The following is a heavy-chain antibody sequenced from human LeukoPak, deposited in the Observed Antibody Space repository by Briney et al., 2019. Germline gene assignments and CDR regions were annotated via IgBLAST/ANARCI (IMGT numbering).Heavy chain of an antibody. CDR2: IYLDDGK. CDR3: AHSWVTTVDY. Sequence: SGPTLVNPTQTLTLTCTFSGFSLSTSGVGVGWIRQPPGKALEWLALIYLDDGKRYSPSLKSRLTITKDTSKNQVVLTMTNMDPVDTATYYCAHSWVTTVDYWGQGTLVTVSS. J-gene: IGHJ4*02. CDR1: GFSLSTSGVG. D-gene: IGHD4-17*01. V-gene: IGHV2-5*02.